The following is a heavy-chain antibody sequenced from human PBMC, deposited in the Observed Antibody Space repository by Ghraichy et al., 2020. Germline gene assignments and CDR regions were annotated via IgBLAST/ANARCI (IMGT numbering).Heavy chain of an antibody. CDR1: GYTFTNYG. D-gene: IGHD2-2*01. CDR3: ARGGVVPAAVVNWFDP. J-gene: IGHJ5*02. V-gene: IGHV1-18*01. CDR2: ISAYNGNT. Sequence: ASVKVSCKASGYTFTNYGISWVRQAPGQGLEWMGWISAYNGNTNYAQKLQGRVTMTTDTSTSTAYMELRSLRSDDTAVYYCARGGVVPAAVVNWFDPWGQGTLVTVSS.